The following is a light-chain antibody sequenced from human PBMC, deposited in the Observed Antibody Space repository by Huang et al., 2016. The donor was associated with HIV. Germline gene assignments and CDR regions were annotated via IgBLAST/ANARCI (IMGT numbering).Light chain of an antibody. J-gene: IGKJ4*01. CDR1: QNINTY. CDR3: QQTYSSPLT. V-gene: IGKV1-39*01. Sequence: DIRMTQSPSFLSASVGDRVTITCRASQNINTYLNWYRQKPGKAPEALIYGASRVQSGVPSRFRGRASGTDFSLTINDLQYEDFATYYCQQTYSSPLTFGGGPRWTS. CDR2: GAS.